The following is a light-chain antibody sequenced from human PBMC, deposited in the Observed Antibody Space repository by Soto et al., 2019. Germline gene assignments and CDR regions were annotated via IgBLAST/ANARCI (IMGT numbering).Light chain of an antibody. Sequence: QSVLTQPPSASGTPGQRVTISCSGSSSNIGSNTVNWYQQLPGTAPKVLIYTNNQRPSGVPDRFSGSKSGTSASLAISGLQSEDETDYYCAAWDDSLNGVIFGGGTKLTV. CDR2: TNN. V-gene: IGLV1-44*01. CDR3: AAWDDSLNGVI. J-gene: IGLJ2*01. CDR1: SSNIGSNT.